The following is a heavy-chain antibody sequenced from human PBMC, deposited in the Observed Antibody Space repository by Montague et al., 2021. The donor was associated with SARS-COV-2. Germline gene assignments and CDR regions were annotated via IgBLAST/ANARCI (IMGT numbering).Heavy chain of an antibody. D-gene: IGHD1-26*01. J-gene: IGHJ4*02. CDR2: IYFSGNT. V-gene: IGHV4-4*07. CDR3: ARGDHPTTARRYFFDS. Sequence: SETLSLTCTVSGGSINYYYWHWLRQSAGKGLEWIGRIYFSGNTNSNPSLESRVIMSIDSSQTQFSLKLDSVTAADTAVYYCARGDHPTTARRYFFDSWGQGALVTVSS. CDR1: GGSINYYY.